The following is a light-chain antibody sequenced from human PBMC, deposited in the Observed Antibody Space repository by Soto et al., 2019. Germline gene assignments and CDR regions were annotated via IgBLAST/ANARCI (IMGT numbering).Light chain of an antibody. J-gene: IGKJ5*01. CDR3: MQSTQLPPT. CDR2: EVS. V-gene: IGKV2D-29*02. CDR1: QSLLHITGETF. Sequence: DVVMTQTPLSLSVAPGQPASISCKSSQSLLHITGETFLFWYLQKPGQSQQLLIYEVSTRVYGVPDRFSGSGSGTDFTLEISRVETDDVGIYYCMQSTQLPPTFGQGTRLGIE.